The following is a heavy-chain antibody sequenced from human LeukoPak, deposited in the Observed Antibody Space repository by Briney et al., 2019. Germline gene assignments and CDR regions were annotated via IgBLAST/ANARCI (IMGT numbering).Heavy chain of an antibody. CDR1: GFTFSDYY. CDR3: ARGAAADPFNYYYYYYMDV. CDR2: ISSSGSTI. J-gene: IGHJ6*03. V-gene: IGHV3-11*01. D-gene: IGHD6-13*01. Sequence: GGSLRLSCAASGFTFSDYYMSWIRQAPGKGLEWVSYISSSGSTIYYADSVKGRFTISRDNAKNSLYLQMNSLRAEDTAVYYCARGAAADPFNYYYYYYMDVRGKGTTVTISS.